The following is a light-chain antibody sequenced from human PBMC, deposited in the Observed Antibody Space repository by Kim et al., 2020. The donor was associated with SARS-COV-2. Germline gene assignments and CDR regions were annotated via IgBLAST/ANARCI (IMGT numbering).Light chain of an antibody. V-gene: IGLV1-44*01. CDR2: NKN. J-gene: IGLJ2*01. CDR1: SANNGSNT. CDR3: VAWDDSLNGPG. Sequence: SVTIACSEGSANNGSNTVHWYLHVPGTAPKLLIHNKNRRPSGVPDRFSGSKSGASASLAISGLQSEDEADYYCVAWDDSLNGPGFGGGTQLTVL.